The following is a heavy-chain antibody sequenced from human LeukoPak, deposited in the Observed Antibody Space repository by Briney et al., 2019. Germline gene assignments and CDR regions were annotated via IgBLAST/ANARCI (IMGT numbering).Heavy chain of an antibody. V-gene: IGHV1-2*06. Sequence: ASVKVSCKASGGTFSSYAISWVRQAPGQGLECLGLVKPKSGDSDFVQKFRGRVTVTTDVSTTTIHKELSNLRSDDTAVYYCARDRGVPGPGNALDIWGQGTMVTVSS. D-gene: IGHD2-8*01. J-gene: IGHJ3*02. CDR3: ARDRGVPGPGNALDI. CDR1: GGTFSSYA. CDR2: VKPKSGDS.